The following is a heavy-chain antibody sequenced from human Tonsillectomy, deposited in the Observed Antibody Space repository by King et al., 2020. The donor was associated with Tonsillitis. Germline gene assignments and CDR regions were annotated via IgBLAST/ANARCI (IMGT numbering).Heavy chain of an antibody. D-gene: IGHD1-26*01. J-gene: IGHJ3*02. V-gene: IGHV5-51*01. Sequence: QLVQSGAEVKKPGESLKISCKGSGYSFTSYWIGWVRQMPGKGLEWMGIFYPGDSDTSYSPSFQGQVTISADKSISTAYLQGSSLKASDTAMYYCARQGWEPRDAFDIWGQGTMVTVSS. CDR2: FYPGDSDT. CDR3: ARQGWEPRDAFDI. CDR1: GYSFTSYW.